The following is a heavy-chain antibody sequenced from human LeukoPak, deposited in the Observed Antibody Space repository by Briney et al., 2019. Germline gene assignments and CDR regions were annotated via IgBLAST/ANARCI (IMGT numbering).Heavy chain of an antibody. CDR1: GGSFSGYY. J-gene: IGHJ4*02. D-gene: IGHD1-1*01. Sequence: SSETLSLTCAVYGGSFSGYYWSWIRQPPGKGLEWIGEINHSGSTNYNPSLKSRVTISVDTSKNQFSLKLSSVTAADTAVYYCARVTEWNDFDYWGQGTLVTVSS. CDR3: ARVTEWNDFDY. V-gene: IGHV4-34*01. CDR2: INHSGST.